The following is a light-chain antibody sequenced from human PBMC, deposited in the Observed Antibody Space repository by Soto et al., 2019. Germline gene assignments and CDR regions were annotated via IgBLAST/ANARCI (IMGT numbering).Light chain of an antibody. CDR3: SSYTTSNTRQIV. J-gene: IGLJ1*01. CDR1: SSDVGGYNY. CDR2: DVS. V-gene: IGLV2-14*03. Sequence: QSVLTQPASVSGSPGQSITISCTGTSSDVGGYNYVSWYQHHPGKAPKLIIFDVSNRPSGVSNPFSGSKSGNTASLTISAIDPEDDADYYCSSYTTSNTRQIVFGTGTKVTVL.